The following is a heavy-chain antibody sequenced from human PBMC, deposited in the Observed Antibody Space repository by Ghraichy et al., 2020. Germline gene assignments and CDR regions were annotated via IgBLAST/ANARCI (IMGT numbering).Heavy chain of an antibody. Sequence: SETLSLTCTVSGGSISSGGYYWSWIRQHPGKGLEWIGYIYYSGSTYYNPSLKSRVTISVDTSKNQFSLKLSSVTAADTAVYYCARHRYSSSYRSPPTAFDIWGQGTMVTVSS. D-gene: IGHD6-13*01. J-gene: IGHJ3*02. CDR3: ARHRYSSSYRSPPTAFDI. V-gene: IGHV4-31*03. CDR2: IYYSGST. CDR1: GGSISSGGYY.